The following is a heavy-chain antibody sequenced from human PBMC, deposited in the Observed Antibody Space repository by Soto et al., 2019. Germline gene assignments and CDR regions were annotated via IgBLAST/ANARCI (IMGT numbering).Heavy chain of an antibody. CDR1: GYTFTSSG. J-gene: IGHJ6*02. Sequence: GASVKVSCKASGYTFTSSGISWVRQAPGQGLEWMGWISSYNGNTNYAQKFQGRVTMTADTSTSTAYMELGSLRFDDTAVYFCASGNPLGYYYGMDVWGQGTTVTVSS. D-gene: IGHD7-27*01. CDR2: ISSYNGNT. V-gene: IGHV1-18*01. CDR3: ASGNPLGYYYGMDV.